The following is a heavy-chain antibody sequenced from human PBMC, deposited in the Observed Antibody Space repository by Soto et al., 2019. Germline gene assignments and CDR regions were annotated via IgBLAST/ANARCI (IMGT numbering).Heavy chain of an antibody. J-gene: IGHJ4*02. D-gene: IGHD2-21*02. CDR3: ARVHLAYCGGDCYSNTDY. V-gene: IGHV1-18*04. CDR2: ISAYNGNT. Sequence: ASVKVSCKASGYTFTSYGISWVRQAPGQGLEWMGWISAYNGNTNYAQKLQGRVTMTTDTSTSTAYMELRSLRSDDTAVYYCARVHLAYCGGDCYSNTDYWGQGTLVTVSS. CDR1: GYTFTSYG.